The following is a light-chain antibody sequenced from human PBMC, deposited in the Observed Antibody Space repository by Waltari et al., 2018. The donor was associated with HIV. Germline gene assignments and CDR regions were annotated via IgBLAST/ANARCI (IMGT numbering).Light chain of an antibody. Sequence: QSALTQPASVSGSPGQSITISCTGTSSDVGGYNYVSWYQQHPGKAPKLMIYDVSNRPSGVSNRFSGSKSGNTASRTISGLQAEDEADYYCSSYTSSSTLRGVFGGGTKLTVL. CDR2: DVS. CDR1: SSDVGGYNY. V-gene: IGLV2-14*03. J-gene: IGLJ3*02. CDR3: SSYTSSSTLRGV.